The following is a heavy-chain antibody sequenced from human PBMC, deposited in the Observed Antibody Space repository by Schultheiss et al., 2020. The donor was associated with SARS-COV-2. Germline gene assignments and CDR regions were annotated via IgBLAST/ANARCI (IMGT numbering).Heavy chain of an antibody. V-gene: IGHV4-39*07. D-gene: IGHD2-2*02. CDR1: GGSISSGGYY. CDR2: INHSGST. CDR3: ARRYCSSTSCYKRGWFDP. J-gene: IGHJ5*02. Sequence: SQTLSLTCTVSGGSISSGGYYWSWIRQPPGKGLEWIGEINHSGSTNYNPSLKSRVTISVDTSKNQFSLKLSSVTAADTAVYYCARRYCSSTSCYKRGWFDPWGQGTLVTVSS.